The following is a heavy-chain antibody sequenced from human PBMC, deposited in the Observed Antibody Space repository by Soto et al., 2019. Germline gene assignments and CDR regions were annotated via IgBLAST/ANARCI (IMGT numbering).Heavy chain of an antibody. V-gene: IGHV4-31*03. Sequence: SETLSLTCTVSGGSISSGGYYWSWIRQHPGKGLEWIGYIYYSGSTYYNPSLKSRVTISVDTSKNQFSLKLSSVTAADTAVYFCAREISLSAGSYFDYWGQGTLVTVSS. J-gene: IGHJ4*02. CDR3: AREISLSAGSYFDY. CDR1: GGSISSGGYY. D-gene: IGHD3-10*01. CDR2: IYYSGST.